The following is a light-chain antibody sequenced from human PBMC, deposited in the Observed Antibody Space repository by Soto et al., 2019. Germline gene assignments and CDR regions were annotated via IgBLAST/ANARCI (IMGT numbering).Light chain of an antibody. CDR2: DAS. Sequence: DIPMTQSPSTLSASVGDRVTITCRASQRFSTWLAWYQQKPGKAPRLLIYDASSLEGGVPSRFSGRGSGTEFTLTISGLQPDDFATYYCQQRGSWPPTFGQGTKLEIK. CDR1: QRFSTW. J-gene: IGKJ2*01. V-gene: IGKV1-5*01. CDR3: QQRGSWPPT.